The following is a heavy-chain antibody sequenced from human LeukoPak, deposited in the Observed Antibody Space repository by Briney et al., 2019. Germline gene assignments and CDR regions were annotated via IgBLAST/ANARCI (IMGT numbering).Heavy chain of an antibody. CDR1: GYTFTGYY. J-gene: IGHJ4*02. D-gene: IGHD6-13*01. Sequence: ASVKVSCKASGYTFTGYYMHWVRQAPGQGLEWTGWINPNSGGTNYAQKFQGRVTMTRDTSISTAYMELSRLRSDDTAVYYCARVLQQLVRPSYFDYWGQGTLVTVSS. V-gene: IGHV1-2*02. CDR2: INPNSGGT. CDR3: ARVLQQLVRPSYFDY.